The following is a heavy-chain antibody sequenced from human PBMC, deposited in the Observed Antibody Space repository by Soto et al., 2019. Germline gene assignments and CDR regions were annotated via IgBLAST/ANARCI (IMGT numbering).Heavy chain of an antibody. J-gene: IGHJ4*02. CDR3: ARDRGGPSSGWYSDY. D-gene: IGHD6-19*01. Sequence: GGSLRLSCAASGFTFSSYAMSWVRQAPGKGLEWVSAISGSGGSTYYADSVKGRFTISRDNSKNTLYLQMNSLRAEDTAVYYCARDRGGPSSGWYSDYWGQGTLVTVSS. CDR1: GFTFSSYA. V-gene: IGHV3-23*01. CDR2: ISGSGGST.